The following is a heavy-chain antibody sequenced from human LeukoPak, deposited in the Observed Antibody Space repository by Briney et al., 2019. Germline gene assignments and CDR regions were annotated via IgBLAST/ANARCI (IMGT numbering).Heavy chain of an antibody. J-gene: IGHJ3*02. V-gene: IGHV4-4*07. CDR2: IYTSEST. Sequence: SETLSLTCTVSGGSISSYYWSWIRQPAGKGLDWIGRIYTSESTNYSTSLKSRVTMSVDTSKNQFSLKLSSVTAADTAVYYCARERGASTDRAFDIWGQGTMVTVSS. CDR3: ARERGASTDRAFDI. CDR1: GGSISSYY. D-gene: IGHD2-15*01.